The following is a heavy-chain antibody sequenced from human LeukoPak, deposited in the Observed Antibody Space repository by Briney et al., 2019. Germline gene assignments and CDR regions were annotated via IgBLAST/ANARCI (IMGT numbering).Heavy chain of an antibody. D-gene: IGHD3-22*01. CDR2: ISAYNGNT. V-gene: IGHV1-18*01. Sequence: ASVKVSCKASGYTFTSYGISWVRQAPGQGLEWMGWISAYNGNTNYAQKLQGRVTMTTDTSTSTAYMELRSLRSDDTAVYYCSRGYYYDSSGYVGYWGQGTLVTVSS. J-gene: IGHJ4*02. CDR3: SRGYYYDSSGYVGY. CDR1: GYTFTSYG.